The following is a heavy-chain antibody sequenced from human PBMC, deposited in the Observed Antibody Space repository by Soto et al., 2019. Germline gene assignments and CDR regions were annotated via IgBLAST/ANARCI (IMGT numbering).Heavy chain of an antibody. CDR3: AKDDYYGSGKGVMVDY. CDR1: GFTFSSYG. D-gene: IGHD3-10*01. CDR2: ISYDGSNK. Sequence: GGSLRLSCAASGFTFSSYGMHWVRQAPGKGLEWVAVISYDGSNKYYADSVKGRFTISRDNSKNTLYLQMNSLRAEDTAVYYCAKDDYYGSGKGVMVDYWGQGTLVTVSS. V-gene: IGHV3-30*18. J-gene: IGHJ4*02.